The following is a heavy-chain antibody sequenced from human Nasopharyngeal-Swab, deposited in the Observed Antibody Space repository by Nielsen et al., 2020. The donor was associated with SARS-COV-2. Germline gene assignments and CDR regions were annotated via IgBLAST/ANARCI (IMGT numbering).Heavy chain of an antibody. J-gene: IGHJ3*02. D-gene: IGHD2-15*01. CDR3: ARDPLVVAAAPYAFDI. Sequence: GESLKISCAASGFTFSSYWMTWVRQAPGKGLEWVANIKTDGSEIYYVDSVKGRFTISRDNAKNSLYLQMSSLRAEDTAVYYCARDPLVVAAAPYAFDIWGQGTMVTVSS. CDR1: GFTFSSYW. V-gene: IGHV3-7*01. CDR2: IKTDGSEI.